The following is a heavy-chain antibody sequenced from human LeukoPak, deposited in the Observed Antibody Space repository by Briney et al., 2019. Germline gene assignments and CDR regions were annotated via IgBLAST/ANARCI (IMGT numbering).Heavy chain of an antibody. CDR3: ARGGRGVWGSWFDP. J-gene: IGHJ5*02. V-gene: IGHV1-2*02. Sequence: ATVKVSCKASGYTFTGYYMHWVRQAPGQGLEWMRWINPNSGGTNYAQKFQGRVTMTRDTSISTAYMELSRLRSDDTAVYYCARGGRGVWGSWFDPWGQGTLVTVSS. CDR1: GYTFTGYY. D-gene: IGHD3-16*01. CDR2: INPNSGGT.